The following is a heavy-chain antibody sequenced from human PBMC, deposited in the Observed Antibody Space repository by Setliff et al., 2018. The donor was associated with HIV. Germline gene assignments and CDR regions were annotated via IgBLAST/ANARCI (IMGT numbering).Heavy chain of an antibody. V-gene: IGHV5-10-1*01. CDR2: IDSSDSYI. CDR3: SRGIAVAGHDFANTPGDI. CDR1: GKSLSNYW. J-gene: IGHJ3*02. Sequence: GESLKISCKGSGKSLSNYWINWVRQMPGKGLEWMGRIDSSDSYINYGPSFQGHVTISADKSTNTAFLQWSSLKASDSAMYYCSRGIAVAGHDFANTPGDIWGQGTMVTVSS. D-gene: IGHD6-19*01.